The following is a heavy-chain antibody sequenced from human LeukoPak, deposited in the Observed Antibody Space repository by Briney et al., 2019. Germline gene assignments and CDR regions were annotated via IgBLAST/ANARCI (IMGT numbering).Heavy chain of an antibody. Sequence: GGSLRLSCAASGFTFSSYWMSWVRQAPGKGLEWVANMNQDGSEKYYVDSVKGRFTISRDNAKNSLYLQMNNLRAEDMAVYYCARGGELLRPADYWGQGTLVTVSS. D-gene: IGHD3-10*01. J-gene: IGHJ4*02. CDR1: GFTFSSYW. CDR2: MNQDGSEK. CDR3: ARGGELLRPADY. V-gene: IGHV3-7*01.